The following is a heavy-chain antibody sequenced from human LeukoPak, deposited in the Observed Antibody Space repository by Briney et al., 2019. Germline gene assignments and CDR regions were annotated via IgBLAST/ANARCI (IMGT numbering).Heavy chain of an antibody. CDR3: ARVRSITMIVVVIATLDAFDI. D-gene: IGHD3-22*01. CDR2: IYYSGST. J-gene: IGHJ3*02. V-gene: IGHV4-59*12. CDR1: GGSISSYY. Sequence: SETLSLTCTVSGGSISSYYWSWIRQPPGKGLEWIGYIYYSGSTNYNPSLKSRVTMSVDTSKNQFSLKLSSVTAADTAVYYCARVRSITMIVVVIATLDAFDIWGQGTMVTVSS.